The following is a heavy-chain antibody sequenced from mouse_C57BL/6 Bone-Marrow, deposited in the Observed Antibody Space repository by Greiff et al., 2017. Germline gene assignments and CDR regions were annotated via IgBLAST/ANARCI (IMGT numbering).Heavy chain of an antibody. CDR2: INPYNGGT. D-gene: IGHD2-4*01. J-gene: IGHJ3*01. CDR1: GYTFTDYY. V-gene: IGHV1-19*01. CDR3: EGLIPGFAY. Sequence: EVQLQQSGPVLVKPGASVKMSCKATGYTFTDYYMNWVKQSHGKSLEWIGVINPYNGGTSYNQKFKGQATLTVDKSSSTAYMELNSLTAEDSSFYDCEGLIPGFAYWGQGTLVTVSA.